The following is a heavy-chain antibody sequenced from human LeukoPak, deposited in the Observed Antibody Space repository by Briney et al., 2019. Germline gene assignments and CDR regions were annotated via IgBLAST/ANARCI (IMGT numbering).Heavy chain of an antibody. CDR3: ASDGSASSSSGYPAFDI. Sequence: SETLSLTCTVSGGSISSGPYYWGWIRQPPGKGLEWIGNIYYSGHTYYNPSLKSRVTISLDTSKNQFSLRLSSVTAADTAVYYCASDGSASSSSGYPAFDIWGQGTMVTVSS. CDR2: IYYSGHT. CDR1: GGSISSGPYY. V-gene: IGHV4-39*07. D-gene: IGHD6-6*01. J-gene: IGHJ3*02.